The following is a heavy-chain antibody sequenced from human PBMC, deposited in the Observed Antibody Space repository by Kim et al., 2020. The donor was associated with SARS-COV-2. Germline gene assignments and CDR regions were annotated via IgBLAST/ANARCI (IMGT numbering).Heavy chain of an antibody. D-gene: IGHD3-10*01. J-gene: IGHJ4*02. CDR3: AADITMVRGVITMGHN. Sequence: ASVKVSCKASGYTFTSYGISWVRQAPGQGLEWMGWISAYNGNTNYAQKLQGRVTMTTDTSTSTAYMELRSLRSDDTAVYYCAADITMVRGVITMGHNWGQGTLVTVSS. V-gene: IGHV1-18*01. CDR1: GYTFTSYG. CDR2: ISAYNGNT.